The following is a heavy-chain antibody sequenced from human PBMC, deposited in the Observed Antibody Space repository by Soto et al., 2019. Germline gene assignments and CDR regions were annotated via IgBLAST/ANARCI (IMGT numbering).Heavy chain of an antibody. J-gene: IGHJ4*02. CDR3: ARGCPSVAPYLDY. Sequence: GGSLRLSCAASGFTFSSYAMHWGRQAPGKGLERVAVISYDGSNKYYADSGKGRFTISRDDSKNTLYLQMSSQRAADTAVDYCARGCPSVAPYLDYWGQGPLVTVSS. V-gene: IGHV3-30-3*01. CDR2: ISYDGSNK. D-gene: IGHD6-19*01. CDR1: GFTFSSYA.